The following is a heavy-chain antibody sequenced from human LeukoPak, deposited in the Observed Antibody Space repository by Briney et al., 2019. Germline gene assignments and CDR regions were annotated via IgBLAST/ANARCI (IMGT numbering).Heavy chain of an antibody. V-gene: IGHV3-11*06. J-gene: IGHJ6*02. CDR3: AKSPLTIPYGLDV. Sequence: PGGSLRLSCVASGFTFSDYYMTWIRQAPGHGLEWLSYISGGSGFTNYADPVKCRFTISRDNAKNPLYLHMNTLRAQDTAVYYCAKSPLTIPYGLDVWGQGTTVPVSS. D-gene: IGHD3-3*01. CDR1: GFTFSDYY. CDR2: ISGGSGFT.